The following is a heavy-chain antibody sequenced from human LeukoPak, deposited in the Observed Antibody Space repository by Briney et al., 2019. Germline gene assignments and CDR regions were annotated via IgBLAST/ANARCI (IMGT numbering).Heavy chain of an antibody. D-gene: IGHD3-16*02. CDR1: GFTFSSYA. J-gene: IGHJ4*02. CDR2: ISYDGSNK. Sequence: PGGSLRLSCAASGFTFSSYAMHWVRQAPGKGLEWVAVISYDGSNKYYAVSVKGRFTISRDNSKNTLYLQMNSLRAEDTAVYYCARDYLRLRLGELSSYFDYWGQGTLVTVSS. CDR3: ARDYLRLRLGELSSYFDY. V-gene: IGHV3-30-3*01.